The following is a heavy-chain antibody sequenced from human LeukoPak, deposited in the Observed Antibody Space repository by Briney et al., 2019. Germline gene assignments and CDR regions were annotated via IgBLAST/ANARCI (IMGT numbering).Heavy chain of an antibody. CDR3: TSGRPLGFDY. D-gene: IGHD1-26*01. CDR1: GGSISSSTYY. V-gene: IGHV4-39*07. Sequence: SETLSLTCTVSGGSISSSTYYWGWIRQPPGKGLEWIGSVYYSGTTYYNPSLKSRVTVSADTSKNQFSLKLSSVTAADTAVYYCTSGRPLGFDYWGQGTLVTVSS. CDR2: VYYSGTT. J-gene: IGHJ4*02.